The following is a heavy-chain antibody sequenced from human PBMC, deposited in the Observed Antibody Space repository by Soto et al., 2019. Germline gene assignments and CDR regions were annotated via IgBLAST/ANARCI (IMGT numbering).Heavy chain of an antibody. CDR1: GYSFTSYW. J-gene: IGHJ6*02. V-gene: IGHV5-51*01. CDR3: ARNRGSSSTDYYYGMDV. D-gene: IGHD6-6*01. CDR2: IYPGDSDT. Sequence: GESLKISCKGSGYSFTSYWIGWVRQMPGKGLEWMGIIYPGDSDTRYSPSFQGQVTISADKSISTAYLQWSSLKASDTAMYYCARNRGSSSTDYYYGMDVWGQGTTVTVSS.